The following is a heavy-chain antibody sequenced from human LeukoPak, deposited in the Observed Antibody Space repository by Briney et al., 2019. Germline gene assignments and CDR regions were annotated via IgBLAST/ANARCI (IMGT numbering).Heavy chain of an antibody. J-gene: IGHJ4*02. D-gene: IGHD4-17*01. CDR2: IYSGGST. V-gene: IGHV3-53*01. Sequence: GGSLRLSCAASGFTVSSNYMSWVRQAPGKGLEWVSVIYSGGSTYYADSVKGRFTISRDNSKNTLYLQMNSLRAEDTAVYYCARGGTVTHSYYFDYWGQGTLVTVSS. CDR3: ARGGTVTHSYYFDY. CDR1: GFTVSSNY.